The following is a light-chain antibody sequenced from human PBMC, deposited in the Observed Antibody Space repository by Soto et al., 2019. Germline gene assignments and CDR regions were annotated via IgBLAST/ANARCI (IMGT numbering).Light chain of an antibody. V-gene: IGKV1-5*01. CDR1: QSISNG. J-gene: IGKJ1*01. CDR3: QQYHSYSWT. Sequence: DIQMTQSPYTLSASVGDKVTITYRVSQSISNGLAWYQQIPGKAPKLLVDDGYNLESGVPSRFSGSGSGTEFTLTLSSLQADDFATYYCQQYHSYSWTFGQGTKVDIK. CDR2: DGY.